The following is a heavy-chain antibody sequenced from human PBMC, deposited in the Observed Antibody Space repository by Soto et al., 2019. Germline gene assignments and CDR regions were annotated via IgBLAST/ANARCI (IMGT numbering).Heavy chain of an antibody. J-gene: IGHJ4*02. D-gene: IGHD3-22*01. V-gene: IGHV5-10-1*01. Sequence: GESLKISCKGSGYSFTSYWISWVRQMPGKGLEGMGRIDPSDSYTNYSPSFQGHVTISADKSISTAYLQWSSLKASDTAMYYCARHAEYYYDSSGYYYDRAPLDYWGQGTLVTVSS. CDR1: GYSFTSYW. CDR3: ARHAEYYYDSSGYYYDRAPLDY. CDR2: IDPSDSYT.